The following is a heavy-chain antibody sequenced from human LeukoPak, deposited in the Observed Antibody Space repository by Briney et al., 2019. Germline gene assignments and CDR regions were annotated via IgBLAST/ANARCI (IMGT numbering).Heavy chain of an antibody. CDR3: TTTEGTGTTGLFDY. CDR2: IESKTGGGTT. CDR1: GFTFSNAW. D-gene: IGHD1-1*01. Sequence: PGGSLRLSCAASGFTFSNAWVSWVRQAPGKGLEWVGRIESKTGGGTTDYAAPVKGRFTISRDDSKNTLYLQMNSLKTEDTAVYYCTTTEGTGTTGLFDYWGQGTLVTVSS. J-gene: IGHJ4*02. V-gene: IGHV3-15*04.